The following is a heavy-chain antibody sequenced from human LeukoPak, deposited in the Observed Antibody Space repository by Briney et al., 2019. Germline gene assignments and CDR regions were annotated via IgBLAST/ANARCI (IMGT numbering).Heavy chain of an antibody. CDR2: IYHSGST. Sequence: PSETLSLTCTVSGYSISSGYYWGWIRQPPGKGLEWIGSIYHSGSTYYNPSLKSQFTISVDRPKNQFFLNVTSLTAADTAVYYCARSRQASGLFSSWGQGTLVVVSS. CDR3: ARSRQASGLFSS. J-gene: IGHJ5*02. V-gene: IGHV4-38-2*02. D-gene: IGHD3-10*01. CDR1: GYSISSGYY.